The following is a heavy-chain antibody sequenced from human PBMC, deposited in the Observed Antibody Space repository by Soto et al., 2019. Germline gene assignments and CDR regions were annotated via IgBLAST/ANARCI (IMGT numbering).Heavy chain of an antibody. CDR2: IITIFGTA. V-gene: IGHV1-69*06. D-gene: IGHD3-22*01. CDR1: GGTFSSYA. Sequence: GASVKFSCKASGGTFSSYAISWVRQAPGQGLEWMGGIITIFGTANYAQKFQGRVTITADKSTSTAYMELSSLRSEDTAVYYCARDPDSAGWFDPWGQGTLVNVSS. CDR3: ARDPDSAGWFDP. J-gene: IGHJ5*02.